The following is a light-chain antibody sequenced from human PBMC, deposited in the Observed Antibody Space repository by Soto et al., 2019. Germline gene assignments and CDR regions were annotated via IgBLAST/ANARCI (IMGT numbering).Light chain of an antibody. Sequence: QSVLTQPPSVSGAPGQRVTISCTRSSSNVGAGYDVHWYQQLPGTAPKLLIYGNSNRPSGVPDRFSGSKSGTSASLAITGPQAEYEADYYCQSYDSSLSGLVFGTGTKLTVL. CDR3: QSYDSSLSGLV. CDR1: SSNVGAGYD. V-gene: IGLV1-40*01. CDR2: GNS. J-gene: IGLJ1*01.